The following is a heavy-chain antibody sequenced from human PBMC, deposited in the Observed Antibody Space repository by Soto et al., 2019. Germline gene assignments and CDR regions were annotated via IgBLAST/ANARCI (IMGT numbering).Heavy chain of an antibody. CDR1: GFTFSSYS. V-gene: IGHV3-30*18. CDR2: VSYDGTID. CDR3: AKEGVSTSSYNGDFDY. D-gene: IGHD2-15*01. Sequence: QVQLVESGGGVVQPGRSLRLSCAASGFTFSSYSMHWFRQAPGKGPEWVAVVSYDGTIDYYADSVKGRFTDSRDNSKNTLSLQMNSLGANDSAVYYCAKEGVSTSSYNGDFDYWSQGTLVTVSS. J-gene: IGHJ4*02.